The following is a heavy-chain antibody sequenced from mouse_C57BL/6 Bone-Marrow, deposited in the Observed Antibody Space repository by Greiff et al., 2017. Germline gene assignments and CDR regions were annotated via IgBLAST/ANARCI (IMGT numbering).Heavy chain of an antibody. CDR2: ISDGGSYT. CDR3: ARDAVVAPTEYFDV. D-gene: IGHD1-1*01. Sequence: EVQLVESGGGLVKPGGSLKLSCAASGFTFSSYAMSWVRQTPEKRLEWVATISDGGSYTYYTDNVKGRFTITRDNAKNNLYLQMSHLKSEDTAMYYCARDAVVAPTEYFDVWGTGTTVTVSS. J-gene: IGHJ1*03. V-gene: IGHV5-4*01. CDR1: GFTFSSYA.